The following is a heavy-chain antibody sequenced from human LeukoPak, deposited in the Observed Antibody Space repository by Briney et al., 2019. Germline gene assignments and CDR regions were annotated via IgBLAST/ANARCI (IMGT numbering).Heavy chain of an antibody. CDR3: ASHSIAVAEGYFDY. CDR1: GYSISSGYY. Sequence: SETLSLTCTVSGYSISSGYYWGWIRQPPGKGLEWIGSGSTYYNPSLKSRVTISVDTSKNQFSLKLSSVTAADTAVYYCASHSIAVAEGYFDYWGQGTLVTVSS. CDR2: SGST. J-gene: IGHJ4*02. D-gene: IGHD6-19*01. V-gene: IGHV4-38-2*02.